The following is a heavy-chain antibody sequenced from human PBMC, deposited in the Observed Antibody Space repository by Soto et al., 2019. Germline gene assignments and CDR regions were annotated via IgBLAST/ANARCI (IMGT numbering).Heavy chain of an antibody. V-gene: IGHV4-59*01. J-gene: IGHJ6*02. Sequence: PSETLSLTCTVSGGSISSYYWSWIRQPPGKGLEWIGYIYYSGSTNYNPSFKSRVTISVDTSKNQFSLKLSSVTAADTAVYYCARVDKNRFGYYGMDVWGQGTTVTVSS. CDR1: GGSISSYY. CDR2: IYYSGST. D-gene: IGHD3-10*01. CDR3: ARVDKNRFGYYGMDV.